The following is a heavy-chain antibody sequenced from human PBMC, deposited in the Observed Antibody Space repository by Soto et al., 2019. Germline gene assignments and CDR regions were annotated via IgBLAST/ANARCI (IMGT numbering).Heavy chain of an antibody. D-gene: IGHD4-17*01. CDR3: AKVAYGDYAHSPSFDY. CDR2: ISGSGGST. CDR1: GFTFSSYA. Sequence: GGSLRLSCAASGFTFSSYAMSWVRQAPGKGLEWVSAISGSGGSTYYADSVKGRFTISRDNSKNTLYLQMNSLRAEDTAVYYCAKVAYGDYAHSPSFDYWGQGTLVTVSS. V-gene: IGHV3-23*01. J-gene: IGHJ4*02.